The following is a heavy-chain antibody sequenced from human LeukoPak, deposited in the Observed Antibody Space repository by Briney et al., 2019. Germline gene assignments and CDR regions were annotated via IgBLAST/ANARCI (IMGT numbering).Heavy chain of an antibody. CDR1: GFTFSSYA. Sequence: GGSLRLSCAASGFTFSSYAMSWVRQAPGKGLEWVSAISGSGGSTYYADSVKGRFTISRDNAKNSLYLQMNSLRAEDTALYYCAKDTTYYYGSAPGGMDVWGQGTTVTVSS. D-gene: IGHD3-10*01. CDR3: AKDTTYYYGSAPGGMDV. V-gene: IGHV3-23*01. J-gene: IGHJ6*02. CDR2: ISGSGGST.